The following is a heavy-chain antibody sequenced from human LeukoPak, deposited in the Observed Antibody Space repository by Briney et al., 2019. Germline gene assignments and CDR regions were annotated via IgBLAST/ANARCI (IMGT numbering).Heavy chain of an antibody. D-gene: IGHD1-26*01. Sequence: SETLSLTCTVSGGSISTSSYYWGWIRQPPGKELEWIGSIYSSGSTYYNPSLKSRVTISVDTSKTQFSLKLSSVTAADRAVYYCARQVGYSGSYFSDYWGQGTLVTVSS. CDR1: GGSISTSSYY. V-gene: IGHV4-39*01. J-gene: IGHJ4*02. CDR2: IYSSGST. CDR3: ARQVGYSGSYFSDY.